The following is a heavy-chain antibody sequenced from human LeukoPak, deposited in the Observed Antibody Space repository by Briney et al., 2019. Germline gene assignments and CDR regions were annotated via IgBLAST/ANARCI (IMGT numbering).Heavy chain of an antibody. CDR2: ISYDGSNK. V-gene: IGHV3-30-3*01. D-gene: IGHD4-17*01. J-gene: IGHJ4*02. CDR3: ARGGDYAH. Sequence: PGGSLRLSCAASGFTFDIYAMHWVRQAPGKGLEWVAVISYDGSNKYYAESVKGRFTISRDNAKNTLCLEMNSLRDEDTAMYYCARGGDYAHWGQGTLVTVSS. CDR1: GFTFDIYA.